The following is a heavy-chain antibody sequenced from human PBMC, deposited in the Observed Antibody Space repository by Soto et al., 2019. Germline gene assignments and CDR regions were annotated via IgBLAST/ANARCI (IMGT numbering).Heavy chain of an antibody. CDR1: GFTFSSYW. V-gene: IGHV3-7*01. D-gene: IGHD6-13*01. J-gene: IGHJ4*02. CDR3: ASPGIAAAGIAYY. Sequence: PGGSLRLSCAASGFTFSSYWMSWVRQAPGKGLEWVANIKQDGSEKYYVDSVKGRFTISRDNAKNSLYLQMNSLRAEDTAVYYCASPGIAAAGIAYYWGQGTLVTVSS. CDR2: IKQDGSEK.